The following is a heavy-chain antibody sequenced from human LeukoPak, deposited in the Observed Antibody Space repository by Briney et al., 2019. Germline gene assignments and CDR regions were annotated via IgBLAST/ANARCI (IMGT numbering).Heavy chain of an antibody. CDR2: ISEGGGGT. Sequence: QPGRSLRLSCAASGFTFSSYAMSWVRQAPGKGLEWVSAISEGGGGTYYADSVKGRITISRDNSKNTLYLQMNSLRAEDTAVYYCAKNRGQAGSDPYYYYYMDVWGKGTTVTVSS. CDR1: GFTFSSYA. D-gene: IGHD3-10*01. V-gene: IGHV3-23*01. CDR3: AKNRGQAGSDPYYYYYMDV. J-gene: IGHJ6*03.